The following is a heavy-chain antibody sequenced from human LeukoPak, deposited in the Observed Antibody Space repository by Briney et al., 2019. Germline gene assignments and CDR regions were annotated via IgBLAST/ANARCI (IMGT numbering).Heavy chain of an antibody. J-gene: IGHJ4*02. V-gene: IGHV3-30*02. D-gene: IGHD5-18*01. CDR1: GFIFSSYG. CDR3: ARVGEVRYSYGPYYFDY. CDR2: IRYDGRNK. Sequence: PGGSLRLSCTASGFIFSSYGMHWVRQAPGKGLDWVAFIRYDGRNKYYADSVKGRFTISRDNSKNTLYLQMNSLRAEDTAVYYCARVGEVRYSYGPYYFDYWGQGTLVTVSS.